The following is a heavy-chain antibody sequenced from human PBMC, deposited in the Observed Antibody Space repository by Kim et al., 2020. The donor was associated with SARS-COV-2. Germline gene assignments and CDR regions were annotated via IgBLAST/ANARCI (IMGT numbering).Heavy chain of an antibody. J-gene: IGHJ3*02. CDR2: IYYSGST. Sequence: SETLSLTCTVSGGSISSGGYYWSWIRQHPGKGLEWIGYIYYSGSTYYNPSLKSRVTISVDTSKNQFSLKLSSVTAADTAVYYCARDRYSGSPAGDAFDIWGQGTMVTVSS. CDR1: GGSISSGGYY. CDR3: ARDRYSGSPAGDAFDI. V-gene: IGHV4-31*03. D-gene: IGHD1-26*01.